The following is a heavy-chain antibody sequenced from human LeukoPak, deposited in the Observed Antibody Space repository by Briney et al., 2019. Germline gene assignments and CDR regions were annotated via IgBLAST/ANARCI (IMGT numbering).Heavy chain of an antibody. Sequence: GGSLRLSCAASGFTFSSYWMHWVRQAPGKGLVWVSRISSDGSSTNYADSVKGRFTISRDNSKNTLYLQMNSLGADDTAVYYCAKGNWRYFDYWGQGTLVTVSS. J-gene: IGHJ4*02. V-gene: IGHV3-74*01. CDR1: GFTFSSYW. D-gene: IGHD1-1*01. CDR3: AKGNWRYFDY. CDR2: ISSDGSST.